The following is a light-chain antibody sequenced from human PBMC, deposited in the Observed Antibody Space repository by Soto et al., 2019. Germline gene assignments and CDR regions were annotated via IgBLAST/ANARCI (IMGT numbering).Light chain of an antibody. V-gene: IGLV2-8*01. CDR1: SSDVGGYNY. Sequence: SALTQPASVSESPGQSVAISCTGTSSDVGGYNYVSWYQQHPGKAPKLMIYEVNKRPSGVPDRFSGSKSGNTASLTVSGLQAEDEADYYCSSYAGSSNVFGTGTKVTVL. CDR3: SSYAGSSNV. J-gene: IGLJ1*01. CDR2: EVN.